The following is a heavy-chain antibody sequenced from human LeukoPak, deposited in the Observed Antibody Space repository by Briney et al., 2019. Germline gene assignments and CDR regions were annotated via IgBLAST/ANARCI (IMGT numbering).Heavy chain of an antibody. Sequence: PGGSLRLSCAASGFTFSSYSMNWVRQAPGKGLEWVSSISSSSSYIYYAGSVKGRFTISRDNAKNSLYLQMNSLRAEDTAVYYCAREGLGYCSSTSCYADVIDYWGQGTLVTVSS. CDR3: AREGLGYCSSTSCYADVIDY. V-gene: IGHV3-21*01. D-gene: IGHD2-2*01. CDR1: GFTFSSYS. J-gene: IGHJ4*02. CDR2: ISSSSSYI.